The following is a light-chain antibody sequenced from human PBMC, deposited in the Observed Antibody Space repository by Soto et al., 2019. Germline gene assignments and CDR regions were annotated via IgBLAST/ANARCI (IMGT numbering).Light chain of an antibody. V-gene: IGLV2-14*01. J-gene: IGLJ2*01. CDR1: SSDVGGYNY. CDR3: SPQPGSRGV. Sequence: QSALTQPASVSGSPGQSITISCTGTSSDVGGYNYVSWYQQHPGKAPKLMIYDVSNRPSGVSNRFSGSKSGNTASLTISGLQAEEGGDYYCSPQPGSRGVFGGGTKLTVL. CDR2: DVS.